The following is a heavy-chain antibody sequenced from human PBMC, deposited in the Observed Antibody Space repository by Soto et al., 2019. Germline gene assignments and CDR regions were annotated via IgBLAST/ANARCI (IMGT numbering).Heavy chain of an antibody. CDR1: EVTFNNHA. D-gene: IGHD4-4*01. CDR2: ISGSGGST. Sequence: VGSLRLSCAASEVTFNNHAMTWVRQAPGKGLEWVSTISGSGGSTYSADSVKGRFTISRDNSKHTLYLQMNSLRVEDTAIYYCAKMQQSNGMDVWGQGTAVTVSS. J-gene: IGHJ6*02. CDR3: AKMQQSNGMDV. V-gene: IGHV3-23*01.